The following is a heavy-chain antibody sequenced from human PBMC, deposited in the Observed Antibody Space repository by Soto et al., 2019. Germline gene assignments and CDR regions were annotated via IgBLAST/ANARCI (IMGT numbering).Heavy chain of an antibody. Sequence: QLQLQESGSGLVKPSQNLSLTCAVSDGSISSGGYSWSWIRQPPGKGLEWIGYIYHSGSTYYNPSLKSRVTISVDRSKNQFSLKLSCVTAADTAVYYCARVSDRWGQGTLVTVSS. V-gene: IGHV4-30-2*01. CDR3: ARVSDR. CDR1: DGSISSGGYS. CDR2: IYHSGST. J-gene: IGHJ5*02.